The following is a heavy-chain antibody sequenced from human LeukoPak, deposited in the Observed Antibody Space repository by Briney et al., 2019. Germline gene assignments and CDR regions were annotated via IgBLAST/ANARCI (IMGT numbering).Heavy chain of an antibody. CDR3: ARGWPRFTFDI. J-gene: IGHJ3*02. CDR1: GYSISSGYY. V-gene: IGHV4-4*07. Sequence: SETLSLTCTVSGYSISSGYYWSWIRQPAGKGLEWIGRIYTSGSTNYNPSLKSRVTMSVDTSKNQFSLKLSSVTAADTAVYYCARGWPRFTFDIWGQGTMVTVSS. D-gene: IGHD5-12*01. CDR2: IYTSGST.